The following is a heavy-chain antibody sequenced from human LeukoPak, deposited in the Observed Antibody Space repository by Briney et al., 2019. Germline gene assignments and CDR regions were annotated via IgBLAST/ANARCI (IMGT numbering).Heavy chain of an antibody. CDR3: ASRNGVTMVRGAILYGMDV. Sequence: VASVKVSCKASGYTFTGYYMHWVRQAPGQGLEWMGWINPNGGGTNYAQKFQGRVTMTRDTSISTAYMELSRLRSDDTAVYYCASRNGVTMVRGAILYGMDVWGQGTTVTVSS. V-gene: IGHV1-2*02. CDR1: GYTFTGYY. D-gene: IGHD3-10*01. J-gene: IGHJ6*02. CDR2: INPNGGGT.